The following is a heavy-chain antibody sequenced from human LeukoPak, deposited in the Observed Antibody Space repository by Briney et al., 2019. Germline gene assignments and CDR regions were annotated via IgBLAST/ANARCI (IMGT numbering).Heavy chain of an antibody. D-gene: IGHD3-10*01. CDR1: GYSFTSYW. V-gene: IGHV5-51*01. CDR3: ARHYYASGSYSGWFVT. Sequence: PGESLKISCKGSGYSFTSYWIGWVRQMPGKGLEWMGIIYPGDSDTRYSPSFQGQVTISADKSINTAYLQWSSLKASDTAMYYCARHYYASGSYSGWFVTWGHRNLVTVSS. CDR2: IYPGDSDT. J-gene: IGHJ5*01.